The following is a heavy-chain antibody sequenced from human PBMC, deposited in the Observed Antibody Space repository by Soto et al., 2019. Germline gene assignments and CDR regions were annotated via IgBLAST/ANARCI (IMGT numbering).Heavy chain of an antibody. CDR3: ARELYSSSSGVARKAPRFDP. V-gene: IGHV1-46*01. CDR2: INPSGGST. Sequence: GASVKVSCKASGYTFTGYYMHWVRQAPGQGLEWMGIINPSGGSTSYAQKFQGRVTMTRDTSTSTVYMELSSLRSEDTAVYYCARELYSSSSGVARKAPRFDPWGQGTLVTVLL. J-gene: IGHJ5*02. CDR1: GYTFTGYY. D-gene: IGHD6-6*01.